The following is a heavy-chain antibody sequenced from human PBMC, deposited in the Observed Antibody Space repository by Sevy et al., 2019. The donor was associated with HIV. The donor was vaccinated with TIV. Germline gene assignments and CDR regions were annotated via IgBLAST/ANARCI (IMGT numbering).Heavy chain of an antibody. CDR1: GFTFSNYA. CDR2: ISRSGGST. Sequence: GGSLRLSCAASGFTFSNYAMNWVRQAPGKGLEWVSSISRSGGSTYYADSVKGRFTISRDNSKNTLYLQMNSLRAEDTAVYYCAKVDVVVPVADYGMDVWGQGTTVTVSS. CDR3: AKVDVVVPVADYGMDV. D-gene: IGHD2-2*01. J-gene: IGHJ6*02. V-gene: IGHV3-23*01.